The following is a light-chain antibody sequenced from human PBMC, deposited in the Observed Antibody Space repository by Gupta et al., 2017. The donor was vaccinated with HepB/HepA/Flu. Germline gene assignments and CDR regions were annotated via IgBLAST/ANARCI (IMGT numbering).Light chain of an antibody. J-gene: IGKJ4*01. V-gene: IGKV3-15*01. Sequence: VMTQSPATLSVSPRTRVTLSCSSSESIGTNLAWYQQKPVQSPRLLVYDAFTTASGVPARFRGSGSETEFTLTISGLQSEDFAFYYWQQYKRPLTFGGGTKVEIK. CDR1: ESIGTN. CDR3: QQYKRPLT. CDR2: DAF.